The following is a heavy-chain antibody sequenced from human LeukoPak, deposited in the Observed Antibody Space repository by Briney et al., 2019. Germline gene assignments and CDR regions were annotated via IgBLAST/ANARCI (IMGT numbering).Heavy chain of an antibody. J-gene: IGHJ4*02. CDR1: GYTFTGYY. V-gene: IGHV1-2*06. D-gene: IGHD3-22*01. CDR2: INPNSGGT. Sequence: ASVKVSCKASGYTFTGYYMHWGRQAPGQGLEWMGRINPNSGGTNYAQKFQGRVTMTRDTSISTAYMELSRLRSDDTAVYYCARELGVGITMIVVVTHFDYWGQGALVTVSS. CDR3: ARELGVGITMIVVVTHFDY.